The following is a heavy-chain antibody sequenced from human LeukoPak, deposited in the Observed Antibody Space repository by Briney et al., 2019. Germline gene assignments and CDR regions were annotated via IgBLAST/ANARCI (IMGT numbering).Heavy chain of an antibody. CDR3: ARHVGYCSGGSCYGAYYFDY. V-gene: IGHV4-39*01. J-gene: IGHJ4*02. CDR1: GGSIRSSSYY. CDR2: IYYSGST. D-gene: IGHD2-15*01. Sequence: SETLSLTCTVSGGSIRSSSYYWGWIRRPPGKGLEWIGSIYYSGSTYYNPSLKSRVTISVDTSKNQFSLKLSSVTAADTAVYYCARHVGYCSGGSCYGAYYFDYWGQGTLVTVSS.